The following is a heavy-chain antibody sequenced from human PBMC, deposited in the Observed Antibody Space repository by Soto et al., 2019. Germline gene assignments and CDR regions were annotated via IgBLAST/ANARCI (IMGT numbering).Heavy chain of an antibody. Sequence: PSETLSLTCTVSGGSISSYFYIWVRQPPGKGLEWIRSVYYTGTTDYNPSLKSRVTISVDTSKTQFSLNLRSVTAADTAVYYCARDLAAVPRAFDYWGRGTMVTVYS. D-gene: IGHD6-13*01. V-gene: IGHV4-59*01. CDR3: ARDLAAVPRAFDY. J-gene: IGHJ4*02. CDR1: GGSISSYF. CDR2: VYYTGTT.